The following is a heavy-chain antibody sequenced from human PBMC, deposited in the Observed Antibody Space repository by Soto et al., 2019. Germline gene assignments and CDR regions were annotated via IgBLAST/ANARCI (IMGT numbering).Heavy chain of an antibody. Sequence: VHLVESGGGLVQPGGSLKLSCAASGLTFSGSAMHWVRQASGKGLEWVGRSRSRANNYATTYAASVKGRFTISRDESKNTTYLQMNSLKTEDTAVYYCSTLIYDTSNFYDLDYWGRGTLVTVSS. CDR1: GLTFSGSA. CDR2: SRSRANNYAT. J-gene: IGHJ4*02. D-gene: IGHD3-22*01. V-gene: IGHV3-73*02. CDR3: STLIYDTSNFYDLDY.